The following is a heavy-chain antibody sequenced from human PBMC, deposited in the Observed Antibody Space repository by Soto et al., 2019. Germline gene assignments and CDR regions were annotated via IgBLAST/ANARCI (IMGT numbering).Heavy chain of an antibody. J-gene: IGHJ6*02. D-gene: IGHD1-26*01. V-gene: IGHV1-69*01. CDR1: GGTFSSYA. CDR3: ARAAREGLAHYYDGMDV. CDR2: IIPIFGTA. Sequence: QVQLVQSGAEVKKPGSSVKVSCKASGGTFSSYAISWVRQAPGQGLEWMGGIIPIFGTANYAQKFQGRVTISADESTSTAYMELSSLRSEDTDVYYCARAAREGLAHYYDGMDVWGQGTTVTVSS.